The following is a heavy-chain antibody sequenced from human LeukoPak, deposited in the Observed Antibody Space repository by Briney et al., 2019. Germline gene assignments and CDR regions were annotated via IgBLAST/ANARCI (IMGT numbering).Heavy chain of an antibody. CDR3: AKAGLRFLEWLLHY. V-gene: IGHV3-30*02. J-gene: IGHJ4*02. CDR1: GFTFSSYS. D-gene: IGHD3-3*01. CDR2: IRYDGSNK. Sequence: GGSLRLSCAASGFTFSSYSMNWVRQAPGKGLECVAFIRYDGSNKYYADSVKGRFTISRDNSKNTLYLQMNSLRAEDTAVYYCAKAGLRFLEWLLHYWGQGTLVTVSS.